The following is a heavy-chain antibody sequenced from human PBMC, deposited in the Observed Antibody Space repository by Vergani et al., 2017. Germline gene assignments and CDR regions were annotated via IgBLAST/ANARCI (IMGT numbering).Heavy chain of an antibody. V-gene: IGHV3-30*02. D-gene: IGHD2-15*01. CDR2: VLFVGSNA. CDR3: EKGLAYCHEGSCAL. CDR1: GFTFNRYG. J-gene: IGHJ4*02. Sequence: QVQLLQSGGGVVQPGGSLRLSCVASGFTFNRYGMQWVRQAPGKGLEWVAYVLFVGSNAYYADSVKGRFIVSRDNSNDALYLQMNSLRTDDTAVYYCEKGLAYCHEGSCALWGQGSVVTVSS.